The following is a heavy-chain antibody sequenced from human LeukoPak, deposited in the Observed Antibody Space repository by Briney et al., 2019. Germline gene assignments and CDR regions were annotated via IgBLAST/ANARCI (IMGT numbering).Heavy chain of an antibody. CDR2: IYPGDSDT. CDR1: GYSFTSYW. V-gene: IGHV5-51*01. D-gene: IGHD3-10*01. CDR3: ARSEQSYYYGSGSRYYYYYYYMDV. J-gene: IGHJ6*03. Sequence: GESLKISCKGSGYSFTSYWIGWVRQMPGKGLEWMGIIYPGDSDTRYSPSFQGQVTISADKSIGTAYLQWSSLKASDTAMYYCARSEQSYYYGSGSRYYYYYYYMDVWGKGTTVTVSS.